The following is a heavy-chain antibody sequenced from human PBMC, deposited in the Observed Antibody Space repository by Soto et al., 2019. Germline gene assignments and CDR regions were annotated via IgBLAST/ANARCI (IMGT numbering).Heavy chain of an antibody. D-gene: IGHD5-12*01. CDR3: ARGPPTISYYYYMDV. Sequence: QVQLVQSGAEVKKPGASVKVSCKASGYTFTSYYMHWVRQAPGQGLEWMGIINPSGGSTSYAQKFQGIVTMTRDTSTSTVYMELSSLRSEDTAVYYCARGPPTISYYYYMDVWGKGTTVTVSS. V-gene: IGHV1-46*03. J-gene: IGHJ6*03. CDR2: INPSGGST. CDR1: GYTFTSYY.